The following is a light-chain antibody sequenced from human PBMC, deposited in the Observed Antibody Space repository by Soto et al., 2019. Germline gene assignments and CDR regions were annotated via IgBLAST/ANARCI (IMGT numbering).Light chain of an antibody. V-gene: IGKV3-15*01. CDR2: GAS. Sequence: EIVMTQSPATLSVSPGERVTLSCRASQSVSSNLAWYQQKPGQAPRLLIYGASTRATGIPARFSGSGSGTEFTLTISSLQYEDFAVYYCQQYNNWPRTFGQGTKVEIK. CDR1: QSVSSN. CDR3: QQYNNWPRT. J-gene: IGKJ1*01.